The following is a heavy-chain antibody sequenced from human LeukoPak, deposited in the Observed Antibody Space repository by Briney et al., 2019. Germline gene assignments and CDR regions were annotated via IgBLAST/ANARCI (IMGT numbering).Heavy chain of an antibody. J-gene: IGHJ4*02. CDR3: ARYSPFDY. V-gene: IGHV5-51*01. D-gene: IGHD2-15*01. Sequence: GESLKISCKGSGYSFTSYLIGWVRQMPGQGLEWMGIIYPGDSDTRYSPSFRGQVTISADKFISTTYLQWSSLKASGTAMYYCARYSPFDYWGQGTLVTVSS. CDR1: GYSFTSYL. CDR2: IYPGDSDT.